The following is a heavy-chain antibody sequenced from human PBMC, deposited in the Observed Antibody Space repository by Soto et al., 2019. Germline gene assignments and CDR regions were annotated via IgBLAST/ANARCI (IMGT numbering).Heavy chain of an antibody. Sequence: DVQLVETGGGLIKPGGSLRLSCAASGFIVSSSYMSWVRQAPGKGLEWVSVIYSDGRTYYADSVKGRFTISRDNSKNTLYLQMNSLSAEDMAVYYCARCSGWYGQCYFDCWGQGTLVTVSS. J-gene: IGHJ4*02. V-gene: IGHV3-53*02. D-gene: IGHD6-13*01. CDR1: GFIVSSSY. CDR2: IYSDGRT. CDR3: ARCSGWYGQCYFDC.